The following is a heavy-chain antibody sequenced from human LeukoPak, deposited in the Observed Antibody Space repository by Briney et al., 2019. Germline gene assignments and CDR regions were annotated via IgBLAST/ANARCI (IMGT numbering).Heavy chain of an antibody. Sequence: GGSLRLSCAASGFTFSSYAMHWVRQAPGKGLEWVAVISYDGSNKYYADSVKGRFTISRDNSKNTLYLQMNSLRAEDTAVYYCASSVYGGKWGLYYFDYWGQGTLVTVSS. V-gene: IGHV3-30-3*01. CDR2: ISYDGSNK. CDR3: ASSVYGGKWGLYYFDY. J-gene: IGHJ4*02. CDR1: GFTFSSYA. D-gene: IGHD4-23*01.